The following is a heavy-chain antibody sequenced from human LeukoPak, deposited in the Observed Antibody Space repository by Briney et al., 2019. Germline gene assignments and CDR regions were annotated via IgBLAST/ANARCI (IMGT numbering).Heavy chain of an antibody. Sequence: SQTLSLTCAISGDSVSSKSTAWNWLRQSPSRGLEWLGRTYYRSKWYNDYAVSVKSRIIINPDTSKNQLSLQLKSVTPEDTAVYYCARGGQGDGYSADEAFDFWGQGTMVTVSS. CDR2: TYYRSKWYN. CDR1: GDSVSSKSTA. V-gene: IGHV6-1*01. D-gene: IGHD5-24*01. CDR3: ARGGQGDGYSADEAFDF. J-gene: IGHJ3*01.